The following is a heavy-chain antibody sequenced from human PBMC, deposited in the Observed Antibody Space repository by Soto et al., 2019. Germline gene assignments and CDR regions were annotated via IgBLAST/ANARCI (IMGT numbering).Heavy chain of an antibody. V-gene: IGHV3-30*09. CDR2: ISHDGSNN. J-gene: IGHJ1*01. D-gene: IGHD3-22*01. CDR3: AREDHSSGSAGTFFH. CDR1: GFTFSDSV. Sequence: QVQLVESGGGVVQPGGSLRLSCVASGFTFSDSVMHWVRQAPGKGLEWGVLISHDGSNNHYADSVKDRFAIYRENSKNTLSLQMDSLRPEDTAVYYCAREDHSSGSAGTFFHWGQGTLVTVAS.